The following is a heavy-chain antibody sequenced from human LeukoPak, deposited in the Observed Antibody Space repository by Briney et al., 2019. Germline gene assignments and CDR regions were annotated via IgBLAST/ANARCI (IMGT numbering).Heavy chain of an antibody. Sequence: AGGSLRLSCAASGFTFSRYWMSWVRRAPGKGLEWVTVMSLDGHSKYYADSVKGRFTVSTDSSKNTLYLQMDSLRAEDTAVYYCASGSWYGGSSDEDYWGQGTLVIVSS. CDR2: MSLDGHSK. J-gene: IGHJ4*02. V-gene: IGHV3-30*03. CDR1: GFTFSRYW. D-gene: IGHD6-6*01. CDR3: ASGSWYGGSSDEDY.